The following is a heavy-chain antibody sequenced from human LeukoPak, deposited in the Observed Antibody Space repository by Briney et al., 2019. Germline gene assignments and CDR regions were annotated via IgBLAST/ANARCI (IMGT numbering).Heavy chain of an antibody. D-gene: IGHD6-6*01. CDR2: INHSGST. V-gene: IGHV4-34*01. CDR3: ARGRGSSSSHVDY. CDR1: GGSFSGYY. Sequence: SETLSLTCAVYGGSFSGYYWSWIRQPQGKGLEWIGEINHSGSTNYNPTLKSRVTISVDTSKNQFSLKLSSVTAADTAVYYCARGRGSSSSHVDYWGQGTLVTVSS. J-gene: IGHJ4*02.